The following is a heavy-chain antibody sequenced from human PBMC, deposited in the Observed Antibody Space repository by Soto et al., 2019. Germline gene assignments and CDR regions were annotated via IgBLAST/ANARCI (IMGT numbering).Heavy chain of an antibody. V-gene: IGHV4-4*07. J-gene: IGHJ6*02. Sequence: SETLSLTCTVSGGSISIYYWSWIRQPAGKGLEWTGRIYTSGSTNYNPSLKSRVTMSVDTSKNQFSLRLTSVTAADTAIYYCARQHCRGGGCYSGTPSYYYFGMDVWGQGTTVTVSS. CDR3: ARQHCRGGGCYSGTPSYYYFGMDV. CDR2: IYTSGST. D-gene: IGHD2-15*01. CDR1: GGSISIYY.